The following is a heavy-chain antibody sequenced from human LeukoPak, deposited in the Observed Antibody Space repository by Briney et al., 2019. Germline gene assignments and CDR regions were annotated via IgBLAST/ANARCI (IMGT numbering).Heavy chain of an antibody. Sequence: GRSLRLSCAASGFIVNSNYMSWVRQAPGKGLEWVAVMYSGGSTYYADSVKGRFTISRDNSKNTLYLQMNSLRAEDTAVYYCAKDRDIVVVPAVHFDYWGQGTLVTVSS. V-gene: IGHV3-53*01. J-gene: IGHJ4*02. CDR2: MYSGGST. CDR1: GFIVNSNY. D-gene: IGHD2-2*01. CDR3: AKDRDIVVVPAVHFDY.